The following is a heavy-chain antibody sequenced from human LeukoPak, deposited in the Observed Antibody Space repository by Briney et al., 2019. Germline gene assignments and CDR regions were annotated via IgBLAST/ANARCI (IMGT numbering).Heavy chain of an antibody. V-gene: IGHV1-24*01. CDR1: GYTLSELY. J-gene: IGHJ3*02. D-gene: IGHD3-22*01. CDR3: ATEYYYDTRDAFDI. Sequence: KPGASVKVSCKVSGYTLSELYMQWVRQAPGKGREWMGGFDPEDGETIYAQKFQGRVPMTEGTSTDTAYMELSSLRSEDTAVYYCATEYYYDTRDAFDIWGQRTMVTVSS. CDR2: FDPEDGET.